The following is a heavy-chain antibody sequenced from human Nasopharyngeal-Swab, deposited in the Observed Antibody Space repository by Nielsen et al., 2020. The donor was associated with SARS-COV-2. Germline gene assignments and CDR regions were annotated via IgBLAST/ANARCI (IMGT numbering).Heavy chain of an antibody. CDR3: ARDPYDYVWGSYRYMGDY. J-gene: IGHJ4*02. V-gene: IGHV3-48*02. Sequence: GESLKISGAASGVTCRSYSMNWDRQAPGKGREWVSYISSSSSTIYYADSVKGRFTISRDNAKNSLYLQMNSLRDEDTAVYYFARDPYDYVWGSYRYMGDYWGQGTLVTVSS. CDR2: ISSSSSTI. D-gene: IGHD3-16*02. CDR1: GVTCRSYS.